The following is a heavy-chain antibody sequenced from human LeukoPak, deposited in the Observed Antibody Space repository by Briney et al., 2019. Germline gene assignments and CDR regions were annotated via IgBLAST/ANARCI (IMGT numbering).Heavy chain of an antibody. CDR2: IKHDGSEK. CDR3: ARVGSGYIAY. CDR1: GFTFSSYC. Sequence: GGSLRLSCAASGFTFSSYCMSWVRQAPGKGLEWVSNIKHDGSEKYYEDSVKSRFTISRDNSTNTLYLQMNSLRAEATAVYYCARVGSGYIAYSGQGNPVSASS. D-gene: IGHD3-3*01. V-gene: IGHV3-7*03. J-gene: IGHJ4*02.